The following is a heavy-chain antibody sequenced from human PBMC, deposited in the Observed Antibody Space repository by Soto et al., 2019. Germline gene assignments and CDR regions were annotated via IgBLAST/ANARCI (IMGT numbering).Heavy chain of an antibody. D-gene: IGHD3-10*01. J-gene: IGHJ3*02. CDR3: ARAESPLADFDI. CDR1: GYTFTGYY. CDR2: INPNSGGT. Sequence: ASVKVSCKASGYTFTGYYMRWVRQAPGQGLEWMGWINPNSGGTNYAQKFQGWVTMTRDTSISTAYMELSRLRSDDTAVYYCARAESPLADFDIWGQGTMVTVSS. V-gene: IGHV1-2*04.